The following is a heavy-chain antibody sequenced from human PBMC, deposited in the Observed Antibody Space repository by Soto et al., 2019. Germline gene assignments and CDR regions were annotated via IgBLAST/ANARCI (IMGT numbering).Heavy chain of an antibody. J-gene: IGHJ6*02. V-gene: IGHV1-8*01. D-gene: IGHD2-21*02. CDR1: GYTFTSYD. CDR3: ARMVTKAYYYGMDV. CDR2: MNPNSGNT. Sequence: GASVKVSCKASGYTFTSYDINWVRQATGQGLEWMGWMNPNSGNTGYAQKFQGRVTMTRNTSISTAYMELSSLRSEDTAVYYCARMVTKAYYYGMDVWGQGTTVTVSS.